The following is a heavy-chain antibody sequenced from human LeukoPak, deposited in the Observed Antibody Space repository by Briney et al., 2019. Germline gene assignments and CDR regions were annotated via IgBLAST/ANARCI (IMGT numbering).Heavy chain of an antibody. J-gene: IGHJ6*02. V-gene: IGHV1-46*01. CDR1: GYTFTSYY. D-gene: IGHD6-13*01. CDR3: AREAPGYSSSWYTDPTQYYYYYGMDV. Sequence: ASVKVSCKASGYTFTSYYMHWVRQAPGQGLEWMGIINPSSGSTNYAQKFQGRVTMTRDTSTSTVYMELSSLRSEDTAVYYCAREAPGYSSSWYTDPTQYYYYYGMDVWGQGTTVAVSS. CDR2: INPSSGST.